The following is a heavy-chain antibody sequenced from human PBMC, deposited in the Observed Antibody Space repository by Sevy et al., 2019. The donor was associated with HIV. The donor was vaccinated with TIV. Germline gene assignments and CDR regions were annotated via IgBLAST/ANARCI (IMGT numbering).Heavy chain of an antibody. D-gene: IGHD1-1*01. CDR1: GFTFRTSG. CDR2: ISYDEAHK. V-gene: IGHV3-30*03. J-gene: IGHJ4*02. CDR3: ARDPGNSGNY. Sequence: GGSLRLSCVTSGFTFRTSGMHWVRQSPGKGLEWVAVISYDEAHKNYADSVKGRFTISRDNSKNTLYLQMDSLRPEDTTIYYCARDPGNSGNYWGQGTLVTVSS.